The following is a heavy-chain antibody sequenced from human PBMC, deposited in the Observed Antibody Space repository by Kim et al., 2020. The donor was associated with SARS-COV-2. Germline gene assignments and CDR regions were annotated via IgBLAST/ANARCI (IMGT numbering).Heavy chain of an antibody. Sequence: GGSLRLSCAASGFTFNDYSMHWVRQAPGKGLEWVSSITSNSGDIWYADFVKGRFTISRDNAKNALYLQLNSLTTEDTALYYCAKERPPSGAAGGYSLDYWRQGTVITVSS. V-gene: IGHV3-9*01. CDR3: AKERPPSGAAGGYSLDY. CDR2: ITSNSGDI. D-gene: IGHD6-13*01. CDR1: GFTFNDYS. J-gene: IGHJ4*02.